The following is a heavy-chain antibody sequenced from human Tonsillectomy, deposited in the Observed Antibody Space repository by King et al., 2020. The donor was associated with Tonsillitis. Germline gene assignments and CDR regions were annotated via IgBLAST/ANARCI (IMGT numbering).Heavy chain of an antibody. CDR3: AKDWAMFRGIITEYYFDY. Sequence: VQLVESGGGLVQPGRSLRLSCAASGFTFDDYAMHWVRQAPGKGLEWVSGISWNSGSIGYADSVKGRFTISRDNAKNSLYLQMNSLRAEDTALYYCAKDWAMFRGIITEYYFDYWGQGTLVTVSS. J-gene: IGHJ4*02. D-gene: IGHD3-10*01. CDR2: ISWNSGSI. CDR1: GFTFDDYA. V-gene: IGHV3-9*01.